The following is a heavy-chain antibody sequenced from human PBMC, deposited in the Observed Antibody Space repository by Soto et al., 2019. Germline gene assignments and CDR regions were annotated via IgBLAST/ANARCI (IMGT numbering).Heavy chain of an antibody. D-gene: IGHD2-21*02. Sequence: GGSLRLSCAASGFTFRSFTMNWVRQAPGKGLEWVAAIGPTGGPTYYADSVKGRLTISRDNSKKTLYLQMSSLRVDDTAVYYCSWRGVTSTSWGRGTLVTVSS. CDR3: SWRGVTSTS. J-gene: IGHJ5*02. V-gene: IGHV3-23*01. CDR2: IGPTGGPT. CDR1: GFTFRSFT.